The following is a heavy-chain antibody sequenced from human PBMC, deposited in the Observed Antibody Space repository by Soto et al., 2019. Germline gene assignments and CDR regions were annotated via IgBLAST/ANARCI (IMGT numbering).Heavy chain of an antibody. CDR3: ARGRHGAAGLHDAFDI. CDR2: INHSGST. V-gene: IGHV4-34*01. CDR1: GGSFSGYY. J-gene: IGHJ3*02. D-gene: IGHD6-13*01. Sequence: KTSETLSRTCAVYGGSFSGYYWSWIRQPPGKGLEWIGEINHSGSTNYNPSLKSRVTISVDTSKNQFSLKLSSVTAADTAVYYCARGRHGAAGLHDAFDIWGQGTMVT.